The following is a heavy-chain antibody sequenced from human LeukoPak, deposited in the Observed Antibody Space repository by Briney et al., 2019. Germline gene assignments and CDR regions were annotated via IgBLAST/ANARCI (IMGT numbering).Heavy chain of an antibody. CDR1: GFTFSSYW. J-gene: IGHJ3*02. D-gene: IGHD2-21*01. Sequence: GGSLRLSCAASGFTFSSYWMSWVRQAPGKGLEWLANIKQDGSEKYYVDSVKGRFTISRDNAKNSLYLQMNSLRAEDTAMFYCATSMAQDVDAFHIWGQGTMVTVSS. CDR3: ATSMAQDVDAFHI. V-gene: IGHV3-7*01. CDR2: IKQDGSEK.